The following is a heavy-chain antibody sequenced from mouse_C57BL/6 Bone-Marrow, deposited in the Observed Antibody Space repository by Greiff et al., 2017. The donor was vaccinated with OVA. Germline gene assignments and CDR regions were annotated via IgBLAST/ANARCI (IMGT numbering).Heavy chain of an antibody. CDR1: GYTFTSYD. J-gene: IGHJ2*01. D-gene: IGHD1-1*01. Sequence: VKLMESGPELVKPGASVKLSCKASGYTFTSYDINWVKQRPGQGLEWIGWIYPRDGSTKYNEKFKGKATLTVDTSSSTAYMELHSLTSEDSAVYFCARAGYYGSDYFDYWGQGTTLTVSS. CDR3: ARAGYYGSDYFDY. CDR2: IYPRDGST. V-gene: IGHV1-85*01.